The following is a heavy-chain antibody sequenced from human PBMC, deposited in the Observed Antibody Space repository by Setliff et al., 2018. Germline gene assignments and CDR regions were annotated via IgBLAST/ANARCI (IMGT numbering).Heavy chain of an antibody. Sequence: ASVKVSCKASGYTFTGYYMHWVRQAPGQGLEWMGWINPNSGGTNYAQKFQGRVTMTRDTSISTAYMALSRLRSDDTAVYYCARVAAAGPSILYMDVWGKGTTVT. D-gene: IGHD6-13*01. CDR1: GYTFTGYY. CDR3: ARVAAAGPSILYMDV. V-gene: IGHV1-2*02. J-gene: IGHJ6*03. CDR2: INPNSGGT.